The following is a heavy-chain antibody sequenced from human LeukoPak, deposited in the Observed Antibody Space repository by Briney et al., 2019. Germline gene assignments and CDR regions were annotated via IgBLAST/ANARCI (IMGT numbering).Heavy chain of an antibody. V-gene: IGHV3-21*01. CDR1: GFTFSSYS. Sequence: GGSLRLSCAASGFTFSSYSMNWVRQAPGKGLEWVSSISSSSSYIYYADSVKGRFTISRDNAKNSLYLQMNSLRAEDTAVYYCTRDLVSTWYVYWGQGTLVTVSS. J-gene: IGHJ4*02. D-gene: IGHD6-13*01. CDR3: TRDLVSTWYVY. CDR2: ISSSSSYI.